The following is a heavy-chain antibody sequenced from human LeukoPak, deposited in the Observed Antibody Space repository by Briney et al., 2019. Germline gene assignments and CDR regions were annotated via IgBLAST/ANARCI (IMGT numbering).Heavy chain of an antibody. CDR2: INHSGST. Sequence: KPSETLSLTCAVYGGSFSGYYWSWIRQPPGKGLEWIGEINHSGSTNYNPSLKSRVTISVDTSKNQFSLKLSSVTAADTAVYYCARGARVLDYWGQGTLVTVSS. CDR1: GGSFSGYY. CDR3: ARGARVLDY. J-gene: IGHJ4*02. V-gene: IGHV4-34*01. D-gene: IGHD3-10*01.